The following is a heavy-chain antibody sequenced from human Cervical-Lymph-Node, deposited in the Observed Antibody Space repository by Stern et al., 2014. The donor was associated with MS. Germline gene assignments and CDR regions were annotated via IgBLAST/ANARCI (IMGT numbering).Heavy chain of an antibody. J-gene: IGHJ6*02. V-gene: IGHV1-2*02. D-gene: IGHD1-26*01. Sequence: QVQLVQSGAAVEKPGASLKVSCKASGYTFSDYYIHWVRQAPGQGLEWMGCINPKSGGTIYVQKFQGRVTMTSDTSIDTADMELNSLTADDTAMFYCARGGATRYNMDVWGQGTTVIVSS. CDR2: INPKSGGT. CDR1: GYTFSDYY. CDR3: ARGGATRYNMDV.